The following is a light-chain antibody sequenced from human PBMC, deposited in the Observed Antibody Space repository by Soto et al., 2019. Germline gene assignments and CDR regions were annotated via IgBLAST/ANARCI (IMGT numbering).Light chain of an antibody. CDR1: SSNIASNT. CDR2: NNN. V-gene: IGLV1-44*01. CDR3: AAWDDSLNGPL. J-gene: IGLJ2*01. Sequence: QAVVTQPPSASGTPGQRVTISCSGSSSNIASNTVNWYQQLPGTAPKLLIYNNNHRPSGVLARFSGSKSGTSASLAISGLQSEDEDDYYCAAWDDSLNGPLFGGGTKLTVL.